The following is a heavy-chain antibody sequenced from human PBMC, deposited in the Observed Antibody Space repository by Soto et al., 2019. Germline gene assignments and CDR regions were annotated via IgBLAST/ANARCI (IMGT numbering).Heavy chain of an antibody. CDR3: AKDRMVYAIPGYFDY. D-gene: IGHD2-8*01. Sequence: EVQLVESGGGLVQPGRSLRLSCKVSGFTLDDYAMHWVRQAPGKGLEWVSGISGSGGSTYYADSVKGRFTISRDNSKNTLYLQMNSLRAEDTAVYYCAKDRMVYAIPGYFDYWGQGTLVTVSS. CDR1: GFTLDDYA. V-gene: IGHV3-23*04. CDR2: ISGSGGST. J-gene: IGHJ4*02.